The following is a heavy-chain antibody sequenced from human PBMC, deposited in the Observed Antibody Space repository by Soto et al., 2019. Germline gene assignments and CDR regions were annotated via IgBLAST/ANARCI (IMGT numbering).Heavy chain of an antibody. J-gene: IGHJ4*02. V-gene: IGHV3-33*08. CDR1: GFTFSSYG. D-gene: IGHD3-22*01. CDR2: IYDGSNK. CDR3: ARQDYYDSSGPGGFDY. Sequence: GGSLRLSCAASGFTFSSYGMHWVRQAPGKGLEWVAVIYDGSNKYYADSVKGRFTISRDNSKNTLYLQMNSLRAEDTAVYYCARQDYYDSSGPGGFDYWGQG.